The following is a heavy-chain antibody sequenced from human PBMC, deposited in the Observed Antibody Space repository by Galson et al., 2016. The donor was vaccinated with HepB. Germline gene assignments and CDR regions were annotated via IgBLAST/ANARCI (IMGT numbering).Heavy chain of an antibody. CDR1: GFNFGSYN. V-gene: IGHV3-33*01. CDR3: ARDGQQWLVPDC. CDR2: IWYDGTKR. D-gene: IGHD6-19*01. J-gene: IGHJ4*02. Sequence: SLRLSCAASGFNFGSYNMHWVRQAPGKGLEWLSVIWYDGTKRFYADSPEGRFTISRDNSKNTLYLEMNSLRVDDTAVYFCARDGQQWLVPDCWGQGTLVPVSS.